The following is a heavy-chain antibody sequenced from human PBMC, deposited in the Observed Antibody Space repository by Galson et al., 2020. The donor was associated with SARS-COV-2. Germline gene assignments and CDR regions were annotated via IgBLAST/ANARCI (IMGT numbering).Heavy chain of an antibody. Sequence: SETLSLTCKVSGDSVRSDVYYWSWIRQPPGKGLEWIGYVFHSGTTHYNRSLESRLSISLDTSKNLLSLTLSSVTAADTAVYYCARGGLPALMRFDPWGQGTLVTVSS. J-gene: IGHJ5*02. D-gene: IGHD2-2*01. CDR1: GDSVRSDVYY. CDR2: VFHSGTT. CDR3: ARGGLPALMRFDP. V-gene: IGHV4-30-4*01.